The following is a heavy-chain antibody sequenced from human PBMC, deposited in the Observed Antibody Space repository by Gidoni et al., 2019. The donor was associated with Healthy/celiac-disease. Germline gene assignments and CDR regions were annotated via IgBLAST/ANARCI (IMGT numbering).Heavy chain of an antibody. CDR2: ISWNSGSI. D-gene: IGHD2-15*01. V-gene: IGHV3-9*01. J-gene: IGHJ4*02. CDR1: GFTFDDYA. Sequence: EVQLVESGGGLVQPGRSLRLSCAASGFTFDDYAMHWVRQAPGKGLEWVSGISWNSGSIGYADSVKGRFTISRDNAKNSLYLQMNSLRAEDTALYYCAKSGIVVVVAAYFDYWGQGTLVTVSS. CDR3: AKSGIVVVVAAYFDY.